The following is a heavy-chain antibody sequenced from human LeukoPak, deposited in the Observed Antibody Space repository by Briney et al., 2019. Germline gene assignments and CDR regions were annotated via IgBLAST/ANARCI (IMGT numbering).Heavy chain of an antibody. V-gene: IGHV3-30*04. Sequence: GGSLRLSCAASGFTLSNYAMHWVRQAPGKGLEWVAIITYDGSNKDYADVVKGRFTISRDNAKNSLFLQMNSLRAEDTAVYYCARSRGMISDSTLDYWGQGTLVTVSS. CDR2: ITYDGSNK. CDR1: GFTLSNYA. D-gene: IGHD3-22*01. J-gene: IGHJ4*02. CDR3: ARSRGMISDSTLDY.